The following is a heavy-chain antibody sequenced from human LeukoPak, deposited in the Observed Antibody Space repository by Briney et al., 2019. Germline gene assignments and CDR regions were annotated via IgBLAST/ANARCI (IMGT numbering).Heavy chain of an antibody. V-gene: IGHV4-59*11. J-gene: IGHJ4*02. CDR1: GGSISSHY. CDR2: IFYSGNT. CDR3: AREYCTSSSCYFDY. D-gene: IGHD2-2*01. Sequence: SETLSLTCTVSGGSISSHYWSWIRQPPGKGLEWIGYIFYSGNTNCNPSLKSRVTMSVDTSKNQFSLKLSSVTAADTAVYYCAREYCTSSSCYFDYWGQGTLVTVSS.